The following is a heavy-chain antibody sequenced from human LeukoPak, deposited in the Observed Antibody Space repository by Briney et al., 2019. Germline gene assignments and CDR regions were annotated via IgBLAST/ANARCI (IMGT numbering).Heavy chain of an antibody. V-gene: IGHV1-18*03. D-gene: IGHD2-15*01. CDR1: GYTFTSYG. J-gene: IGHJ4*02. Sequence: GSVKVSCKASGYTFTSYGISWVRQAPGQGLEWMGWIITDSGNTNYAQKFQGRVTLTTDTSTSTVYMELSSLRSEDMAVYYCARDYLKVVVAGTAPSAGHMDYWGQGTLVTVSA. CDR3: ARDYLKVVVAGTAPSAGHMDY. CDR2: IITDSGNT.